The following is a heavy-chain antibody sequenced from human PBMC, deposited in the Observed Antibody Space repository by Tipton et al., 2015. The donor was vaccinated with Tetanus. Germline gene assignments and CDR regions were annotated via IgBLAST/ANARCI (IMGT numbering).Heavy chain of an antibody. CDR1: GFTFSAYW. CDR2: IKHDGSEN. CDR3: AKDTGVTPHYGMDV. Sequence: SLRLSCAASGFTFSAYWMTWVRQAPGKGLEWVANIKHDGSENYYVDSVKGRFTISRDNAKNSLYLQMNSLRAEDTAVYYCAKDTGVTPHYGMDVWGQGTTVTVSS. D-gene: IGHD2-21*02. J-gene: IGHJ6*02. V-gene: IGHV3-7*01.